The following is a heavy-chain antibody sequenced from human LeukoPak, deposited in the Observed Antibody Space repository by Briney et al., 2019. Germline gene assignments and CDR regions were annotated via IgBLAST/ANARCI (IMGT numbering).Heavy chain of an antibody. D-gene: IGHD5-24*01. CDR1: GYSISSSKW. Sequence: PSDTLSLTCVVSGYSISSSKWWGWIRQPPGKGLELIGYIYYSGSTYYNPSLKTRVTMSVDTSKNQFSLKLTSVTAVDTAIYYCARTRDSDMYYFDSWGQGTLVTVS. J-gene: IGHJ4*01. CDR3: ARTRDSDMYYFDS. CDR2: IYYSGST. V-gene: IGHV4-28*01.